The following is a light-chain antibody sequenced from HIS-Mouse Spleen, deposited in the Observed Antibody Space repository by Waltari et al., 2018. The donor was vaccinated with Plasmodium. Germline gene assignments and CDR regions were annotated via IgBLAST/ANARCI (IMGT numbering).Light chain of an antibody. CDR3: GTWDSSLSAGVV. CDR2: DNN. CDR1: SSNIGNNY. Sequence: QSVLTQPPSVSAAPGQKVTISCSGSSSNIGNNYVSWYQQLPGTAPNILIYDNNKRPSGTPDRCSGSKSGTSATLGITGIQTGDEADYDCGTWDSSLSAGVVFGGGTKLTVL. V-gene: IGLV1-51*01. J-gene: IGLJ2*01.